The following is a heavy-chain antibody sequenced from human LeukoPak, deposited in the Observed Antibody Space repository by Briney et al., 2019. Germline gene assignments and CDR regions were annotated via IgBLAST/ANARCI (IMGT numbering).Heavy chain of an antibody. CDR3: ARSLTTYYYDSSGYYWPGY. J-gene: IGHJ4*02. Sequence: PSQTLSLTCTVSGGPISSGGYYWSWIRQHPGKGLEWIGYIYYSGSTYYNPSLKSRVTISVDTSKNQFSLKLGSVTAADTAVYYCARSLTTYYYDSSGYYWPGYWGQGTLVTVSS. V-gene: IGHV4-31*03. D-gene: IGHD3-22*01. CDR2: IYYSGST. CDR1: GGPISSGGYY.